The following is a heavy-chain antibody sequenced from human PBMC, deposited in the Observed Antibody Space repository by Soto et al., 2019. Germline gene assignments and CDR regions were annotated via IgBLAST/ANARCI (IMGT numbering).Heavy chain of an antibody. V-gene: IGHV1-8*01. CDR2: MKPNSGNT. J-gene: IGHJ3*01. D-gene: IGHD3-16*02. CDR3: ARGPGYPAFDV. Sequence: APVHFSRNASGYTFTRYDINWVRQATGQGLDWMGWMKPNSGNTGYARKFQGRVTMTRHTSISTAYMEPSSLRSEDTAGYYCARGPGYPAFDVWG. CDR1: GYTFTRYD.